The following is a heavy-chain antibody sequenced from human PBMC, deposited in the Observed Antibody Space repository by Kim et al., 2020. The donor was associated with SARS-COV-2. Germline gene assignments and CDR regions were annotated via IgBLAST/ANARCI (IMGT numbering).Heavy chain of an antibody. V-gene: IGHV4-31*02. Sequence: TYYNPSLKSRVTISVDTSKNQFSLKLSSVTAADTAVYYCARLGGDYLFDIWGQGTMVTVSS. CDR3: ARLGGDYLFDI. CDR2: T. J-gene: IGHJ3*02. D-gene: IGHD4-17*01.